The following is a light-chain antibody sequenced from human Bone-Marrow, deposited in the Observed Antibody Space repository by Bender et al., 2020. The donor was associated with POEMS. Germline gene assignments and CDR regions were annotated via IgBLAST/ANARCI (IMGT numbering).Light chain of an antibody. CDR3: CSYAIGRSYV. J-gene: IGLJ1*01. CDR1: RSDVGSYDL. Sequence: QSALTQPASVSGSPGQSITISCTGTRSDVGSYDLVSWYQQHPGKAPKLMIYDVRQRPSGVSNRFSGSKSGNTASLTISGLQTDDEADYYCCSYAIGRSYVFGTGTKVTVL. CDR2: DVR. V-gene: IGLV2-23*02.